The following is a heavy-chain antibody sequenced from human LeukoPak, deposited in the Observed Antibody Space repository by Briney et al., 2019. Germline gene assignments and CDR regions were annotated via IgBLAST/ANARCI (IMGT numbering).Heavy chain of an antibody. CDR1: GFTFSSYA. J-gene: IGHJ6*03. CDR3: AKDRKEYGNYYYYMDV. Sequence: GGSLRLSCAASGFTFSSYAMSWVPQAPGKGLEWVSAISGSGGSTYYADSVKGRFTISRDNSKNTLYLQMNSLRAEDTAVYYCAKDRKEYGNYYYYMDVWGKGTTVTVSS. CDR2: ISGSGGST. D-gene: IGHD2/OR15-2a*01. V-gene: IGHV3-23*01.